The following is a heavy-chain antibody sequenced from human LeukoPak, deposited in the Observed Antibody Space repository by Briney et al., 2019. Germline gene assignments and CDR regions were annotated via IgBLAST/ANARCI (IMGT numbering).Heavy chain of an antibody. CDR3: ARQAYSSGWYTAAY. CDR2: IYDSETT. CDR1: GGSISSSY. D-gene: IGHD6-19*01. V-gene: IGHV4-59*08. Sequence: SETLSLTCTVSGGSISSSYWSWIAQPPGKGLEWLASIYDSETTKYNPSLRSRATISSDTSKNQFSLKLSSVTAADTAVYYCARQAYSSGWYTAAYWGQGTLVTVSS. J-gene: IGHJ4*02.